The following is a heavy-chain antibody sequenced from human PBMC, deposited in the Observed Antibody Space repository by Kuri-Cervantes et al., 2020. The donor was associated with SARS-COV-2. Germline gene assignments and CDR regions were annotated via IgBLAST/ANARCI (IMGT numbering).Heavy chain of an antibody. J-gene: IGHJ4*02. D-gene: IGHD3-3*01. Sequence: GESLKISCAASGFTFSSYGMHWVRQAPGKGLEWVTVIWYDGSNKYYADSVKGRFTISRDNSKNTLYLQMNSLGAEDTAVYYCARVSHRGSGYQNPPDYWGQGTLVTVSS. CDR1: GFTFSSYG. V-gene: IGHV3-33*08. CDR3: ARVSHRGSGYQNPPDY. CDR2: IWYDGSNK.